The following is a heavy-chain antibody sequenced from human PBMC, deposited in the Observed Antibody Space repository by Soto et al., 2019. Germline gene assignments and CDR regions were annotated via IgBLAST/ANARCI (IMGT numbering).Heavy chain of an antibody. V-gene: IGHV3-48*03. J-gene: IGHJ4*02. CDR1: EFTFSSYE. D-gene: IGHD6-19*01. Sequence: ESGGGLVRPGGSLRLSCAASEFTFSSYEMNWVRQAPGKGLEWVSYISSSGSTIYYADSVKGRFTISRDNAKNSLYLQMNSLRAEDTAVYYCARCPLAVAGNMLDYWGQGTLVTVSS. CDR2: ISSSGSTI. CDR3: ARCPLAVAGNMLDY.